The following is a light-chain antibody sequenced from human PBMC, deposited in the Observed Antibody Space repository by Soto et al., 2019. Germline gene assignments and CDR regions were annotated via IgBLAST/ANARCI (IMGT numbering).Light chain of an antibody. CDR1: QSILYSSNNKNQ. CDR3: QQYNSPPYT. CDR2: WAS. J-gene: IGKJ2*01. V-gene: IGKV4-1*01. Sequence: DIVMTQSPDSLAVSLGERATINCKSSQSILYSSNNKNQLAWYQQKPGQPPKLLIYWASTRESGVPDRFSGSESGTDFTLTISSLQPEDVEVYFCQQYNSPPYTFGQGTKLEI.